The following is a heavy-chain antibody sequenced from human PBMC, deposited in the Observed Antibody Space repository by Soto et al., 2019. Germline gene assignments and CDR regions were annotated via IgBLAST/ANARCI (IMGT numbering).Heavy chain of an antibody. J-gene: IGHJ6*02. CDR1: GYSFTSYW. Sequence: PGESLKISCKGSGYSFTSYWIGWVRQMPGKGLEWMGIIYPGDSDTRYSLSFQGQVTISADKSISTAYLQWSSLKASDTAMYYCARLGCSSTSCSNYYYYGMDVWGQGTTVTVSS. V-gene: IGHV5-51*01. CDR2: IYPGDSDT. D-gene: IGHD2-2*01. CDR3: ARLGCSSTSCSNYYYYGMDV.